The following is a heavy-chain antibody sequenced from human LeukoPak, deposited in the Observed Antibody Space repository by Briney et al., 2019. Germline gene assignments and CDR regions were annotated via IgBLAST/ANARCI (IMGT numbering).Heavy chain of an antibody. J-gene: IGHJ4*02. CDR1: GGSISSYY. CDR3: ARDLSHCSSTSCYDY. D-gene: IGHD2-2*01. Sequence: SETLSLTCTVSGGSISSYYWSWIRQPPGKGLEWIGYIYHSGSTNYNPSLKSRVTISVDTSKNQFSLKLSSVTAADTAVYYCARDLSHCSSTSCYDYWGQGTLVTVSS. V-gene: IGHV4-59*01. CDR2: IYHSGST.